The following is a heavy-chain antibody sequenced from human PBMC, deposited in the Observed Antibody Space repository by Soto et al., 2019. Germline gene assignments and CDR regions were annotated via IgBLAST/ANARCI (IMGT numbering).Heavy chain of an antibody. Sequence: GASVKVSCKASGGTFSSYTISWVRQAPGQGLEWMGRIIPILGIANYAQKLQGRVTMTTDTSTSTAYMELRSLRSEDTAVYYCARVGRITIFDYWGQGTLVTVSS. CDR2: IIPILGIA. D-gene: IGHD3-3*01. CDR3: ARVGRITIFDY. CDR1: GGTFSSYT. J-gene: IGHJ4*02. V-gene: IGHV1-69*02.